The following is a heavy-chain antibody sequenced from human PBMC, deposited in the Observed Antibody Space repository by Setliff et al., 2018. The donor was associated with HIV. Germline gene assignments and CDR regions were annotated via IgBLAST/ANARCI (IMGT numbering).Heavy chain of an antibody. Sequence: ASVKVSCKASGYTFTNFYMHWVRQAPGQGLEWMGIINPGGGNTRYAQRFQGRVSMTRDTSTSTVYMEVNNLGSEDTAIYYCARDRGGSYADACDVWGQGTMVTVSS. V-gene: IGHV1-46*01. CDR2: INPGGGNT. CDR1: GYTFTNFY. J-gene: IGHJ3*01. D-gene: IGHD1-26*01. CDR3: ARDRGGSYADACDV.